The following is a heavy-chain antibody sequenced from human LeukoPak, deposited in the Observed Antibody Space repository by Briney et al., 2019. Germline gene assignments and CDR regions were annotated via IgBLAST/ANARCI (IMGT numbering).Heavy chain of an antibody. CDR1: GCTFTSYW. D-gene: IGHD2-21*02. CDR2: IYPGDCDT. CDR3: ARGDVVRGVSWFDS. Sequence: GEALQSSCQGAGCTFTSYWIGWGRRMPVKGGEWRGSIYPGDCDTKYSPSFQGQVTISVDKSTNTAYLQWKSLTASDTAMYYCARGDVVRGVSWFDSWGQGALVTVSS. V-gene: IGHV5-51*01. J-gene: IGHJ5*01.